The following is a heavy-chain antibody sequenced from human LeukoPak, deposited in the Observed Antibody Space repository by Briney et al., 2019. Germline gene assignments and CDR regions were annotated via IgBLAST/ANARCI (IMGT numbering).Heavy chain of an antibody. CDR2: IRSKALYGTS. CDR3: VRESVRDYYFDY. D-gene: IGHD3-10*02. CDR1: GFRFGGYA. Sequence: GGSLRLSCTGSGFRFGGYAVSWVRQAPGKGLEWVGFIRSKALYGTSEYAASVEGRFSISRDDSNSIACLQMNSLKTEDTAVYFCVRESVRDYYFDYWGQGTLVTVSS. V-gene: IGHV3-49*04. J-gene: IGHJ4*02.